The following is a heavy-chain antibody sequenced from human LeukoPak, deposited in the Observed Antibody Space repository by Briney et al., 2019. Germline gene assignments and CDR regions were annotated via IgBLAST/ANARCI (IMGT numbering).Heavy chain of an antibody. CDR2: ISTYNGNT. J-gene: IGHJ4*02. V-gene: IGHV1-18*04. Sequence: GASVKVSCKASGYTFTSYGVTWVRQAPGQGLEWMGWISTYNGNTNYAQKFQGRVTMTTDTSTTTAYMELRSLRSDDTAMYYCARGHPLDYWGQGTLVTVSS. CDR1: GYTFTSYG. CDR3: ARGHPLDY.